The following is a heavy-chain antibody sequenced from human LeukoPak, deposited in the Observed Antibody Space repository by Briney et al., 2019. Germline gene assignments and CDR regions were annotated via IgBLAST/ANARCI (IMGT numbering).Heavy chain of an antibody. CDR1: GYIFKSYG. Sequence: ASVKVSCKASGYIFKSYGISWVRQAPGQGLEWMGWISVYNGNTKYGQKFQGRVTMTRDTSTSTVYMELSSLRSEDTAVYYCARPTLYGSGSYYFDYWGQGTLVTVSS. V-gene: IGHV1-18*01. CDR2: ISVYNGNT. D-gene: IGHD3-10*01. J-gene: IGHJ4*02. CDR3: ARPTLYGSGSYYFDY.